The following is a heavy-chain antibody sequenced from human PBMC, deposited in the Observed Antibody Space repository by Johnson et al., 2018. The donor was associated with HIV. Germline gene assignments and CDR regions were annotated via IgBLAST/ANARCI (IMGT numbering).Heavy chain of an antibody. D-gene: IGHD6-13*01. Sequence: VHLVESGGRVVQPGRSLRLSCAASGFTFNSYGMHWIRQPPGKGLEWVSYISSSASTIYYADSVRGRFAISRDNVKNSLYLQMNSLRAEDTAVYYCAKDQWSSSWTNDAFDFWGQGTMVIVS. CDR1: GFTFNSYG. V-gene: IGHV3-48*04. CDR2: ISSSASTI. J-gene: IGHJ3*01. CDR3: AKDQWSSSWTNDAFDF.